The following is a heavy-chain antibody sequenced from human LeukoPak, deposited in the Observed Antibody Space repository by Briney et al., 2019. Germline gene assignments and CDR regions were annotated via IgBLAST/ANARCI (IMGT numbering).Heavy chain of an antibody. CDR2: MNPNSGTT. V-gene: IGHV1-8*01. D-gene: IGHD3-3*01. CDR1: GYTFSSYD. J-gene: IGHJ5*02. CDR3: ARVHTPPQYYDFWSDQPPFDP. Sequence: ASVKVSCKASGYTFSSYDINWVRQATGQGLEWMGWMNPNSGTTGYAQKFQGRVTMTRNTSISTAYMELSSLRSEDTAVYYCARVHTPPQYYDFWSDQPPFDPWGQGTLVTVSS.